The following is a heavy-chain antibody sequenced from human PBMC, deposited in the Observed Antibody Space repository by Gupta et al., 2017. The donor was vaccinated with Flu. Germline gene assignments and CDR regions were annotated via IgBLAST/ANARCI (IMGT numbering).Heavy chain of an antibody. D-gene: IGHD3-3*01. CDR2: INHSGST. V-gene: IGHV4-34*01. Sequence: KGLEWIGEINHSGSTNYNPSLKSRVTISVDTSKNQFSLKLSSVTAADTAVYYCARALYDRKINFWSGYYYGYWGQGTLVTVSS. CDR3: ARALYDRKINFWSGYYYGY. J-gene: IGHJ4*02.